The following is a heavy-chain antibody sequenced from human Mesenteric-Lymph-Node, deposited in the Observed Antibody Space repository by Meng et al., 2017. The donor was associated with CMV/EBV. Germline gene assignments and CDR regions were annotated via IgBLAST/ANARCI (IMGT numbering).Heavy chain of an antibody. D-gene: IGHD6-13*01. J-gene: IGHJ6*02. Sequence: ASVKVSCKASGYTFTSYGISWVRQAPGQGLEWMGWISAYNGNTNYAQKFQGRVTMTRDTSISTAYMELSRLRSDDTAVYYCATDRIAAAGTDRRWYYYGMDVWGQGTTVTVSS. CDR2: ISAYNGNT. V-gene: IGHV1-18*01. CDR3: ATDRIAAAGTDRRWYYYGMDV. CDR1: GYTFTSYG.